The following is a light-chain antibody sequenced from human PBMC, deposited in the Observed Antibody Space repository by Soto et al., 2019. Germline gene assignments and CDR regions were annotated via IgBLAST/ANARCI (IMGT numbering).Light chain of an antibody. Sequence: QSVLTQPPSVSAAPGQKVTISCSESSSNIGRNYVSWYQQLPGTAPKLLIYDNNKRPSGIPDRFSGSKSDTSATLGITGLQTGDEADYYCGTWDTSLSVYYVFGTGTKLTVL. J-gene: IGLJ1*01. CDR2: DNN. CDR3: GTWDTSLSVYYV. CDR1: SSNIGRNY. V-gene: IGLV1-51*01.